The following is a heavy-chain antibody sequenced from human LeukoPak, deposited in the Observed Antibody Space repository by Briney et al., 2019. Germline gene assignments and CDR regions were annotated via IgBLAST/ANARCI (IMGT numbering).Heavy chain of an antibody. CDR2: ISYDGINK. J-gene: IGHJ4*02. Sequence: QPGGSLRLSCAVSGFTFSAYGMHWVRQAPGKGLEWVAIISYDGINKYYPDSVKGRFTISRDNSKNTLYLQMNSLRAEGTAVYYCAKDTRDDHHSDYWGQGTLVTVSS. CDR3: AKDTRDDHHSDY. V-gene: IGHV3-30*18. D-gene: IGHD1-14*01. CDR1: GFTFSAYG.